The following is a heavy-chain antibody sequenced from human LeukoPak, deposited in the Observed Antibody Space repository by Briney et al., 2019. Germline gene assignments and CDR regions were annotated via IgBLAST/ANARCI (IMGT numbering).Heavy chain of an antibody. CDR1: GFTFSDYY. CDR3: ARGMEYSSSSAWFDP. Sequence: GGSLRLSCAASGFTFSDYYMSWIRQAPGKGLERVSYISSSSSYTNYADSVKGRFTISRDNAKNSLYLQMNSLRAEDTAVYYCARGMEYSSSSAWFDPWGQGTLVTVSS. J-gene: IGHJ5*02. V-gene: IGHV3-11*06. D-gene: IGHD6-6*01. CDR2: ISSSSSYT.